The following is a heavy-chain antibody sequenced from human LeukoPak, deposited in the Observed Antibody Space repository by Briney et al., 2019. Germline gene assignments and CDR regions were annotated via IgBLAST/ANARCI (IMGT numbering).Heavy chain of an antibody. J-gene: IGHJ3*02. CDR2: INPSGGST. CDR3: ARDREEGADYGYSYGYAFDI. V-gene: IGHV1-46*01. CDR1: GYTFTSYY. Sequence: PQASVKVSCKASGYTFTSYYMHWVRQAPGQGLEWMGIINPSGGSTSYAQKFQGRVTMTRDMSTSTVYMELSSLRSEDTAVYYCARDREEGADYGYSYGYAFDIWGQGTMVTVSS. D-gene: IGHD5-18*01.